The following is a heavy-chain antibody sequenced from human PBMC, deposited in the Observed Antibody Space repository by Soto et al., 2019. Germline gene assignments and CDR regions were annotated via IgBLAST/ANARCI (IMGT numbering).Heavy chain of an antibody. D-gene: IGHD3-10*01. Sequence: QVQLQQWGAGLLKPSETLSLTCAVYGGSFSGYYWSWIRQPPGKGLEWSGEINHSGSTNYNPSLKSRVTISVDTSKNQFSLKLSSVTAADTAVYYCASSVTYGSGSYGFFSYFDYWGQGTLVTVSS. CDR2: INHSGST. J-gene: IGHJ4*02. CDR3: ASSVTYGSGSYGFFSYFDY. CDR1: GGSFSGYY. V-gene: IGHV4-34*01.